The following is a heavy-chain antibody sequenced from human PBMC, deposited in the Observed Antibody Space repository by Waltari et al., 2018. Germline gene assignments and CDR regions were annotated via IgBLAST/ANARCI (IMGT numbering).Heavy chain of an antibody. D-gene: IGHD3-9*01. CDR1: GFTLDDYA. Sequence: EVQLVESGGGLVEPGRSLRLSCAASGFTLDDYAMHWVRQAPGKGLEWVSGIKWISGGIAYADSVKGRFTISRDNAKNSLYLDMNTLSVEDMALSYCARDMDDVLTGSFALDIWGQGTMVIVSS. V-gene: IGHV3-9*03. J-gene: IGHJ3*02. CDR2: IKWISGGI. CDR3: ARDMDDVLTGSFALDI.